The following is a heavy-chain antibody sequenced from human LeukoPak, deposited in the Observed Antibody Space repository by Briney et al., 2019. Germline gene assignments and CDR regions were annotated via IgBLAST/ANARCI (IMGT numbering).Heavy chain of an antibody. Sequence: GGSLRLSCAASGFTFDDYAMHWVRQAPGKGLEWVSLISWDGGSTYYADSVKGRFTISRDNSENSLYLQMNSLRAEDTALYYCAKGHCSGGSCYSSSDYWGQGTLVTVSS. J-gene: IGHJ4*02. D-gene: IGHD2-15*01. CDR1: GFTFDDYA. CDR3: AKGHCSGGSCYSSSDY. CDR2: ISWDGGST. V-gene: IGHV3-43D*03.